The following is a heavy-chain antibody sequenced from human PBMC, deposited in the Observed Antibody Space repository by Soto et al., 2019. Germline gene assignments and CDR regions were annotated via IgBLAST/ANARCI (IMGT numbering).Heavy chain of an antibody. Sequence: QVQLVQSGAEVKKPGSSVKVSCKASGGTFSSNAINWVRQTPRQGLEWMGGIIPVVSTADYALKFQGRVTITADQSTSTAYMELSSLRSEDTSVYYCAHCLLGVNYFYGMDVWGQGNTVTVSS. V-gene: IGHV1-69*12. CDR1: GGTFSSNA. J-gene: IGHJ6*02. D-gene: IGHD3-16*01. CDR3: AHCLLGVNYFYGMDV. CDR2: IIPVVSTA.